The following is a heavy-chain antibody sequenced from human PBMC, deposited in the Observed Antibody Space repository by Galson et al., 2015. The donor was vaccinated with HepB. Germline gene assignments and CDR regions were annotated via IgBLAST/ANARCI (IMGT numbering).Heavy chain of an antibody. CDR2: IYWDDDK. D-gene: IGHD1-7*01. CDR3: AHRRYYNGVWNWGDFDY. CDR1: GFSLSTSIVG. J-gene: IGHJ4*02. Sequence: PTQTLTLTCTFSGFSLSTSIVGVGWVRQPPGKALEWLAPIYWDDDKRYSPSLKSRLTITKDTSKNQVVLTMTNMDPVDTGTYYCAHRRYYNGVWNWGDFDYWGQGALVTVSS. V-gene: IGHV2-5*02.